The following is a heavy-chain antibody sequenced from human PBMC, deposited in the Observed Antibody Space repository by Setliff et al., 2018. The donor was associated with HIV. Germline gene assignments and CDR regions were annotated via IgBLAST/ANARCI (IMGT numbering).Heavy chain of an antibody. Sequence: SETLSLTCTVSGGSISSGSYYWSWIRQPAGKGLEWIGRIYTSGSTNYNPSLKSRVTISVDTSKNQFSLKLSSVTAADTAVDYCAREGSGFLDYWGQGTLVTVSS. V-gene: IGHV4-61*02. J-gene: IGHJ4*02. CDR2: IYTSGST. D-gene: IGHD6-19*01. CDR3: AREGSGFLDY. CDR1: GGSISSGSYY.